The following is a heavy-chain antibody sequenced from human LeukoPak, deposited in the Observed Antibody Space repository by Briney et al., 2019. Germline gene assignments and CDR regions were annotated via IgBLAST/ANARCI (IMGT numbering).Heavy chain of an antibody. CDR1: GYTFTSYG. Sequence: GASVKVSCKASGYTFTSYGISWVRQAPGQGLEWMGWISAYNGNTNYAQKLQGRVTMTTDTSTSTAYMELRSRRSDDTAVYYRASSPPMGYYYYYYMDVWGKGTTVTVSS. D-gene: IGHD3-10*01. CDR2: ISAYNGNT. J-gene: IGHJ6*03. CDR3: ASSPPMGYYYYYYMDV. V-gene: IGHV1-18*01.